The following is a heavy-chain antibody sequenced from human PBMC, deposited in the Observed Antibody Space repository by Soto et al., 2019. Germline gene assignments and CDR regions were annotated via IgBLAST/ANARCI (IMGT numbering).Heavy chain of an antibody. CDR2: ISAYNGNT. CDR3: ARIGNGYCSGGSCTNWFDP. D-gene: IGHD2-15*01. V-gene: IGHV1-18*01. J-gene: IGHJ5*02. Sequence: GASVKVSCKASGYTFTSYGISWVRQAPGQGLEWMGWISAYNGNTNYAQKLQGRVTMTTDTSTSTAYMELRSLRSDDTAVYYCARIGNGYCSGGSCTNWFDPWGQGTLVTVSS. CDR1: GYTFTSYG.